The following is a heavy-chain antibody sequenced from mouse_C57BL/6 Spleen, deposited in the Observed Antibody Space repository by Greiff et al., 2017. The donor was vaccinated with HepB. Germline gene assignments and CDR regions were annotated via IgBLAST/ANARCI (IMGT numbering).Heavy chain of an antibody. CDR3: ARDGGRVAFLDY. CDR2: ISDGGSYT. V-gene: IGHV5-4*01. Sequence: EVKLMESGGGLVKPGGSLKLSCAASGFTFSSYAMSWVRQTPEKRLEWVATISDGGSYTYYPDNVKGRFTISRDNAKNNLYLQMSHLKSEDTAMYYCARDGGRVAFLDYWGQGTTLTVAS. D-gene: IGHD6-1*01. J-gene: IGHJ2*01. CDR1: GFTFSSYA.